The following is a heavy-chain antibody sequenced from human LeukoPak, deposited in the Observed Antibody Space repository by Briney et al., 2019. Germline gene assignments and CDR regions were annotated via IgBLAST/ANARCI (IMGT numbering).Heavy chain of an antibody. CDR1: GGSFSGYY. Sequence: PSETLSLTCAVYGGSFSGYYWSWIRQPPGKGLEWIGEINHSGSTNYNPSLKSRVTISVDTSKNQFSLKLSSVTAADTAVHYCARALADYSSSWYKAHYYYMDVWGKGTTVTVSS. CDR3: ARALADYSSSWYKAHYYYMDV. V-gene: IGHV4-34*01. J-gene: IGHJ6*03. CDR2: INHSGST. D-gene: IGHD6-13*01.